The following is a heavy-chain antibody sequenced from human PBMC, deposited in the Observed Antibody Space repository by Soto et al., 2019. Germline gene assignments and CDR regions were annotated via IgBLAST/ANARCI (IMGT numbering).Heavy chain of an antibody. V-gene: IGHV4-59*01. Sequence: PSETLSLTCTVSGGSISSYYWSWIRQPPGKGLEWIGYIYYSGSTNYNPSLKSRVTISVDTSKNQFSLKLSSVTAADTAVYYCARVLPRRDTISSWYEYYYYGMDVWGQGTTVTVSS. CDR2: IYYSGST. J-gene: IGHJ6*02. CDR1: GGSISSYY. CDR3: ARVLPRRDTISSWYEYYYYGMDV. D-gene: IGHD6-13*01.